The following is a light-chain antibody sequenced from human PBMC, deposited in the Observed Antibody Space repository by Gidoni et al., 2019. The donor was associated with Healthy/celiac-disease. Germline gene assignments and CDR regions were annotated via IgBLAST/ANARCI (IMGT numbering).Light chain of an antibody. J-gene: IGKJ1*01. CDR3: MKEGT. CDR1: QSLMHSNGYNY. CDR2: LGS. V-gene: IGKV2-28*01. Sequence: DIVITQSPLSLPVTPGEPASISCRSSQSLMHSNGYNYLDWYLQKPGQSPQLLIYLGSNRASRVPDRFSGSGSGTDFTLKISRVEAEDVGVYYCMKEGTFGQGTKVEIK.